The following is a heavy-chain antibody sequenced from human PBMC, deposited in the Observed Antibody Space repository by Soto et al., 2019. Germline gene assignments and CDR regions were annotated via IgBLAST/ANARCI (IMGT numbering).Heavy chain of an antibody. CDR2: IIPIFGTA. Sequence: SVKVSCKASGGTFSSYAISWVLQAPGQGLEWMGGIIPIFGTANYAQKFQGRVTITADESTSTAYMELSSLRSEDTAVYYCARSQLSHYYYGMEDWGQGATVSVSS. CDR3: ARSQLSHYYYGMED. J-gene: IGHJ6*02. CDR1: GGTFSSYA. D-gene: IGHD3-16*02. V-gene: IGHV1-69*13.